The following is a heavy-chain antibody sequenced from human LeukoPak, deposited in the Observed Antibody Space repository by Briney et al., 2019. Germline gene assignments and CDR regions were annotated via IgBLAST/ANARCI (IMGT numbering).Heavy chain of an antibody. CDR2: IYYSGST. D-gene: IGHD2-2*01. J-gene: IGHJ4*02. Sequence: PSETLSLTCTVSGGSISSYYWSWIRQPPGKGLEWIGYIYYSGSTNYNPSLKSRVTISVDMSKNQFSLKLSSVTAADTAVYYCARSQGYCSSTSCHYYFDYWGQGTLVTVSS. V-gene: IGHV4-59*01. CDR1: GGSISSYY. CDR3: ARSQGYCSSTSCHYYFDY.